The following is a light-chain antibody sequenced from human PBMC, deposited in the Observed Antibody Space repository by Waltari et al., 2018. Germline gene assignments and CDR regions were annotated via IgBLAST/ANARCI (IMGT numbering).Light chain of an antibody. CDR1: QSISSN. J-gene: IGKJ1*01. CDR2: ATS. Sequence: EIVMTQSPATLSVSPGEGATLSCRVSQSISSNLAWYQQRPGQAPRLLIFATSTRATGVPARFRGSGSGTEFTLTISSMQSEDFAIYYCHQYNNWPPWTFGQGTKVEIK. CDR3: HQYNNWPPWT. V-gene: IGKV3-15*01.